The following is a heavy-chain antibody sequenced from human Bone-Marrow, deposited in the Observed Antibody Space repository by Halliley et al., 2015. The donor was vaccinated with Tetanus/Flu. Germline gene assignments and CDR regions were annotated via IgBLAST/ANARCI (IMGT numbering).Heavy chain of an antibody. CDR2: INPNTGAT. CDR1: GYTFTGYY. V-gene: IGHV1-2*04. J-gene: IGHJ4*02. CDR3: ARDLGDSYSTYYFDY. D-gene: IGHD2-8*01. Sequence: QLVQSGAEVQKPGASVKVSCKASGYTFTGYYIHWVRQAPGQGLEWMGWINPNTGATNYAQKFQRWATMTRDTSISTTYMELSSLRSDDTAVYYCARDLGDSYSTYYFDYWGQGTLVTVSS.